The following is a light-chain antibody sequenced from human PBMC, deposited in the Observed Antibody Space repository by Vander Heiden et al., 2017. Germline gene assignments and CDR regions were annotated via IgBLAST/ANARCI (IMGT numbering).Light chain of an antibody. CDR2: DVS. J-gene: IGLJ1*01. CDR1: SRDVGGHND. V-gene: IGLV2-11*01. CDR3: CSYAGSNTYV. Sequence: QSALTQPRSVSGSPGQSVTISCTGTSRDVGGHNDVAWYQQHPGKAPKVMSYDVSKRPSVVPDRFSGSKSGNTASLTISGLQADDEADYYCCSYAGSNTYVFGTGTKVTVL.